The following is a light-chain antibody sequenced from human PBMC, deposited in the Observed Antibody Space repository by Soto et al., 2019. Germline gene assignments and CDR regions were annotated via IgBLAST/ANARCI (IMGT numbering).Light chain of an antibody. CDR3: QQYDPYSYT. CDR1: QSISTW. J-gene: IGKJ2*01. CDR2: GAS. Sequence: DIQMTQSPSILSASVGDRVTFTCRASQSISTWLAWYQLKPGKAPKLLIYGASSLGSGVPSRFSGNGSGTELTLTISSLQPEDFATYYCQQYDPYSYTFGQGTKLEIK. V-gene: IGKV1-5*01.